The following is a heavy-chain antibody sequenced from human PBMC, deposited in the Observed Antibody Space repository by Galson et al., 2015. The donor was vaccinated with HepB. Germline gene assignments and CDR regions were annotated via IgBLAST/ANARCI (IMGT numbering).Heavy chain of an antibody. CDR3: ARDHGGYSYGNDAFDV. D-gene: IGHD5-18*01. Sequence: SLRLSCAASGFTFSTYGMHWVRQAPGKGLEWVAVTSYDESNIYYVGSVKGRFTISRDNSKNTLYLQMNSLRAEDTAVYYCARDHGGYSYGNDAFDVWGQGTMSPSLQ. V-gene: IGHV3-30*03. CDR2: TSYDESNI. CDR1: GFTFSTYG. J-gene: IGHJ3*01.